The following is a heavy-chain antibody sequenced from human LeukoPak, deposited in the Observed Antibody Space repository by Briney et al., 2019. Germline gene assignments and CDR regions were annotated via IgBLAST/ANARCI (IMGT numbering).Heavy chain of an antibody. CDR2: INSDGSTT. Sequence: GGSLRLSCAATGITFSNYWMHWVRQAPGKGLVWVSRINSDGSTTSYADSVKGRFTISRDNAKNTLYLQMNSLRAEDTAVYYCARGNYYGMDVWGQGTTVTVSS. CDR3: ARGNYYGMDV. CDR1: GITFSNYW. V-gene: IGHV3-74*01. J-gene: IGHJ6*02.